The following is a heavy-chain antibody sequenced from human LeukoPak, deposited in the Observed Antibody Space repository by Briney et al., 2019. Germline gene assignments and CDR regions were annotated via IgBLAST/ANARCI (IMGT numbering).Heavy chain of an antibody. V-gene: IGHV3-30*18. CDR3: AKGEVSSSHYYYDSSGYSVDY. J-gene: IGHJ4*02. CDR2: ISYDGNSK. D-gene: IGHD3-22*01. CDR1: GFTFSSYG. Sequence: GRSLRLSCAASGFTFSSYGMHWVRQAPGKGLEWVAVISYDGNSKYYADSVKGRFTISRDNSKNTLYLQMNSLRAEDTAVYYCAKGEVSSSHYYYDSSGYSVDYWGQGTLVTVSS.